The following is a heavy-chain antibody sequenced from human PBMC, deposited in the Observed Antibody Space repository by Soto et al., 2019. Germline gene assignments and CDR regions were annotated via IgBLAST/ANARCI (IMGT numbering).Heavy chain of an antibody. Sequence: PGESLKISCKGSGYNFSASWIGWVRQMPGKGLEWMGIIYPGDSDTKYCPSFQGQVTISVDKSISTAYLQWSSLKASDTAIYYCTSACSRTSCYVDYGMDVWGQGTTVTVSS. CDR2: IYPGDSDT. D-gene: IGHD2-2*01. J-gene: IGHJ6*02. CDR1: GYNFSASW. CDR3: TSACSRTSCYVDYGMDV. V-gene: IGHV5-51*01.